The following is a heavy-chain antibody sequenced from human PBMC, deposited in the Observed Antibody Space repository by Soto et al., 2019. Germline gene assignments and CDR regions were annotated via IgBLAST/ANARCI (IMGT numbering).Heavy chain of an antibody. CDR2: ISYDGSNK. CDR3: AKGYSGYDSANDY. Sequence: QVQLVESGGGVVQPGRSLRLSCAASGFTFSSYGMHWVRQAPGKGLEWVAFISYDGSNKYYADSVKGRFTISRDKSNITLYLQMNSLRAEDTAVYYCAKGYSGYDSANDYWGQGTLVTVSS. CDR1: GFTFSSYG. D-gene: IGHD5-12*01. V-gene: IGHV3-30*18. J-gene: IGHJ4*02.